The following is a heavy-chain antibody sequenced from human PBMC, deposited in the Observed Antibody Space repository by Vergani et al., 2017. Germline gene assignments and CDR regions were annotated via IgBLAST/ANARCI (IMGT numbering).Heavy chain of an antibody. J-gene: IGHJ4*02. CDR3: ARSRIYYGAGSPDY. CDR2: FSFRGDT. D-gene: IGHD3-10*01. V-gene: IGHV4-59*02. CDR1: GASANSYY. Sequence: QVKLQESGPGLVKPSETLSLTCTVSGASANSYYWSWIRQPPGKGLEWMGYFSFRGDTLYDPSVKGRMTISLNTSSNQFSLYLTSVTAADTAVYYCARSRIYYGAGSPDYWGQGTLVTVSS.